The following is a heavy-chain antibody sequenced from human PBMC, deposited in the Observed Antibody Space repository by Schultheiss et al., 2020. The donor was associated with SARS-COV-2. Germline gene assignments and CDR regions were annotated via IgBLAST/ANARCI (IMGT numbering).Heavy chain of an antibody. V-gene: IGHV4-38-2*01. D-gene: IGHD1/OR15-1a*01. CDR1: GYSISSGYY. CDR2: IYHSGST. J-gene: IGHJ6*02. Sequence: SETLSLTCAVSGYSISSGYYWGWIRQPPGKGLELIGSIYHSGSTYYNPSLKSRVTISVDTSKNQFSLKLSSVTAADTAVYYCAKQPPRYYYYGMDVWGQGTTVTVSS. CDR3: AKQPPRYYYYGMDV.